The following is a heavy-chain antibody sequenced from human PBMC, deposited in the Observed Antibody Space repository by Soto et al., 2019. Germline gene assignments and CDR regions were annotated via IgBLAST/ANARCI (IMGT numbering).Heavy chain of an antibody. CDR3: ARETPSAAAAYYYYGLDV. V-gene: IGHV1-69*13. J-gene: IGHJ6*02. CDR2: IIPVFGTG. CDR1: GGTFSSYF. Sequence: SVKVSCKVSGGTFSSYFINWVRQAPGQGLEWVGGIIPVFGTGGYAEKFQGRVTITADESTSTAYMELSRLRSDGTAVYYCARETPSAAAAYYYYGLDVWGQGTTVTVSS. D-gene: IGHD6-13*01.